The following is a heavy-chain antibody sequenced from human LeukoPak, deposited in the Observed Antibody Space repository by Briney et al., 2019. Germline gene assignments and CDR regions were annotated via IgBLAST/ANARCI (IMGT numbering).Heavy chain of an antibody. V-gene: IGHV3-64*01. Sequence: PGGSLRLSCAASGFTFSNYAMQWVRQAPEKRLEYVSGTSGNGGTTYYANSVKGRFAMSRDNSRNTLYLQMGSLRPEDTAVYYCARDGKATNDYWGQGTLVTVSS. CDR3: ARDGKATNDY. D-gene: IGHD5-24*01. CDR2: TSGNGGTT. J-gene: IGHJ4*02. CDR1: GFTFSNYA.